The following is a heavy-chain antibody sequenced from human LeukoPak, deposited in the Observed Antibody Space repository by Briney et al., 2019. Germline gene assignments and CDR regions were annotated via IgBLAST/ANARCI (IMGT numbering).Heavy chain of an antibody. Sequence: GGSLRLSCAASGFTFRSYAMHWVRQAPGKGLEWVAVISYDGSNKDYADSVKGRFTISRDNSKNTLYLQMNSLRAEDTAVYYCARDARGFDPWGQGTLVTVSS. J-gene: IGHJ5*02. CDR3: ARDARGFDP. CDR1: GFTFRSYA. CDR2: ISYDGSNK. V-gene: IGHV3-30-3*01.